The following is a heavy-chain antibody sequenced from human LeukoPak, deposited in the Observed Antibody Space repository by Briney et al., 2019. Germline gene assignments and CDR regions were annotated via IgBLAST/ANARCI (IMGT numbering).Heavy chain of an antibody. CDR3: VKGRLGPSYVHYFDR. CDR2: ISNNGSNT. D-gene: IGHD3-10*02. CDR1: GLIFETYG. Sequence: PGGSLRLSCAVSGLIFETYGMHWVRQAPGKGLEWVGVISNNGSNTYYGDSVKGRFTISRDNSSNTLSLQMNGLRAEDTGVYFCVKGRLGPSYVHYFDRWGQGTLVTVSS. V-gene: IGHV3-30*18. J-gene: IGHJ4*02.